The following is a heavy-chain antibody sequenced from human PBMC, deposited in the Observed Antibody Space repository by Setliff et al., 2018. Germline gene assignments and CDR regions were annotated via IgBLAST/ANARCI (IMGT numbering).Heavy chain of an antibody. D-gene: IGHD3-3*01. CDR3: ARVGRRVDPDTVRRRYSDL. J-gene: IGHJ2*01. V-gene: IGHV4-61*09. CDR2: ISPSGST. Sequence: SETLSLTCSVSGASITSGGFYWTWIRQPAGKGLEWIGHISPSGSTTYNPSVKSRVTISLDTSKNHFSLKLDSVTAADTALYYCARVGRRVDPDTVRRRYSDLWGRGTLVTVSS. CDR1: GASITSGGFY.